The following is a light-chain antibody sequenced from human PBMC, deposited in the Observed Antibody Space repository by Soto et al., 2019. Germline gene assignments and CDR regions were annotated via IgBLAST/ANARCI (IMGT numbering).Light chain of an antibody. J-gene: IGLJ3*02. Sequence: QSVLTQPASVSGSPGQSITIFCTGTSSDVGGYNYVSWYQQRPGKPPKLMIYDVTNQPSGVSNRFSGSKSGSTASLTISGLQAEDEGDYYCSSYTNRNTVVFGGGTQLTVL. CDR1: SSDVGGYNY. CDR2: DVT. V-gene: IGLV2-14*03. CDR3: SSYTNRNTVV.